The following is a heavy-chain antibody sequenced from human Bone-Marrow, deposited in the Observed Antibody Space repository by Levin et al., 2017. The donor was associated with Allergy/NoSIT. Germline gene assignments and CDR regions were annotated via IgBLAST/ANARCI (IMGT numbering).Heavy chain of an antibody. CDR1: GDSITNTDYH. J-gene: IGHJ6*02. Sequence: SQTLSLPCTVSGDSITNTDYHWDWVRQTPGKGLEWIGYLYNSGDTKYNPSLQGRVTISSDTSKNQFSLRLDSATAADTAVYFCARNGPYYYGMDVWGQGTTVFVSS. V-gene: IGHV4-30-4*01. D-gene: IGHD4-17*01. CDR2: LYNSGDT. CDR3: ARNGPYYYGMDV.